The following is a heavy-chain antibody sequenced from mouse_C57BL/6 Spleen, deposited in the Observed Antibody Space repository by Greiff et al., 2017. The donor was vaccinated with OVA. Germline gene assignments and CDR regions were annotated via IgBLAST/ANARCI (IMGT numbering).Heavy chain of an antibody. CDR3: ARNYYGSSYERNDFDY. CDR1: GYSFTGYY. J-gene: IGHJ2*01. D-gene: IGHD1-1*01. V-gene: IGHV1-42*01. Sequence: EVQLQQSGPELVKPGASVKISCKASGYSFTGYYMNWVKQSPEKSLEWIGEINPSTGGTTYNQKFKAKATLTVDKSSSTAYMQLKSLTSEDSAVYYCARNYYGSSYERNDFDYWGQGTTLTVSS. CDR2: INPSTGGT.